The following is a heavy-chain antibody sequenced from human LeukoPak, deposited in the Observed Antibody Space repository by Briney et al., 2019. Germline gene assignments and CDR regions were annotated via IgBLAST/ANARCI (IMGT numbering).Heavy chain of an antibody. CDR2: ISYDGSNK. CDR3: AKLDPWLDRYYYYGMDV. CDR1: GFTFSSYG. Sequence: GGSLRLSCAASGFTFSSYGMHWVRQAPGKGLEWVAVISYDGSNKYYADSVEGRFTISRDNSKNTLYLQMNSLRAEDTAVYYCAKLDPWLDRYYYYGMDVWGQGTTVTVSS. J-gene: IGHJ6*02. V-gene: IGHV3-30*18. D-gene: IGHD6-19*01.